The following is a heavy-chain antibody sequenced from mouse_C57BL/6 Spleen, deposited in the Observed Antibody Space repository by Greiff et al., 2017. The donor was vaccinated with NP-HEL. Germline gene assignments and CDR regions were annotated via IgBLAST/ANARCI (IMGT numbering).Heavy chain of an antibody. V-gene: IGHV5-6*01. J-gene: IGHJ2*01. CDR2: ISSGGSYT. Sequence: EVNLVESGGDLVKPGGSLKLSCAASGFTFSSYGMSWVRQTPDKRLEWVATISSGGSYTYYPDSVKGRFTISRDNAKNTLYLQMSSLKSEDTAMYYCARSRDFFDYWGQGTTLTVSS. CDR1: GFTFSSYG. CDR3: ARSRDFFDY.